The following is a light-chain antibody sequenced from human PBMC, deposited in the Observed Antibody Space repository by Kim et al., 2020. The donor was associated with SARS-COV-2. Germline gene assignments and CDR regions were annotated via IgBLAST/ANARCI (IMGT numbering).Light chain of an antibody. Sequence: APGQKVTISCSGSSSSIGNNYVSWYQHLPGTAPRLLIYDNDQRPSGIPDRFSGSKSGTSATLAITGLQTGDEADYYCGTWHSSLGAGVFGGGTQLTVL. CDR3: GTWHSSLGAGV. J-gene: IGLJ2*01. CDR2: DND. CDR1: SSSIGNNY. V-gene: IGLV1-51*01.